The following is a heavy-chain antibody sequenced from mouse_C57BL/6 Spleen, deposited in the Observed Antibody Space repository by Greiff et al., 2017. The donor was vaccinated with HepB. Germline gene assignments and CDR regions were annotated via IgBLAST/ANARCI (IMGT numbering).Heavy chain of an antibody. J-gene: IGHJ3*01. D-gene: IGHD4-1*01. CDR1: GYTFTDYN. CDR3: ARLGRGFAY. Sequence: VQLQQSGPELVKPGASVKIPCKASGYTFTDYNMDWVKQSHGKSLEWIGDINPNNGGTIYNQKFKGKATLTVDKSSSTAYMELRSLTSGDTAVYYCARLGRGFAYWGQGTLVTVSA. V-gene: IGHV1-18*01. CDR2: INPNNGGT.